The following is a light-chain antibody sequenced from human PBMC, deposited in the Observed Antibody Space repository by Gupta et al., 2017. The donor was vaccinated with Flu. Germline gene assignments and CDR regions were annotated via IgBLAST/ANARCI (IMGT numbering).Light chain of an antibody. Sequence: QLVLTQSPSASASLGASVRPTCTLSSGHSSYAVAWHQQQPGKGPRYLMKVNRDGSYTRGDGIPHRFSGSSSGSERHFTIASLQSDDEADYYCQTWGAGFPVFGGGTKLTVL. CDR1: SGHSSYA. CDR3: QTWGAGFPV. V-gene: IGLV4-69*02. CDR2: VNRDGSY. J-gene: IGLJ3*02.